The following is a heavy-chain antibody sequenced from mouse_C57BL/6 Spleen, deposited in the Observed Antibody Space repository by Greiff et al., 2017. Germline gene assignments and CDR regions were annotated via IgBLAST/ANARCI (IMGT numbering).Heavy chain of an antibody. V-gene: IGHV1-59*01. CDR1: GYTFTSYW. D-gene: IGHD2-5*01. J-gene: IGHJ4*01. Sequence: QVQLQQPGAELVRPGPSVKLSCKASGYTFTSYWMHWVNQRPGQGLEWIGVIDPSDSYTNYNQKFKGKATLTVDTSSSTAYMQLSSLTSEDSAVYYCARSLAYYSNPYYAMDYWGQGTSVTVSS. CDR3: ARSLAYYSNPYYAMDY. CDR2: IDPSDSYT.